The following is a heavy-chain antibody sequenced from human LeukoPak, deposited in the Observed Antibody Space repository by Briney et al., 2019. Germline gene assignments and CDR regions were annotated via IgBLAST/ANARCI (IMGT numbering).Heavy chain of an antibody. V-gene: IGHV4-39*01. CDR1: GGSISGTTYY. J-gene: IGHJ4*02. CDR2: IDYSGSS. D-gene: IGHD3-22*01. CDR3: ARHPNYYDSGGALQLDDLDY. Sequence: SETLSLTCTVSGGSISGTTYYWAWIRQPPGKGLEWIGSIDYSGSSFYNPSLKSRLTMSVDTSKDQFSLKLTSVTAADTAVYYCARHPNYYDSGGALQLDDLDYWGLGTLVTVSS.